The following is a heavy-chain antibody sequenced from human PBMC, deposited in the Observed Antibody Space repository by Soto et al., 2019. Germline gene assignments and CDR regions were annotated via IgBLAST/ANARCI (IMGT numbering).Heavy chain of an antibody. D-gene: IGHD3-16*01. CDR1: GFPFSAYN. CDR2: ITVGSSHI. J-gene: IGHJ4*02. CDR3: SRSPEVGVRGAY. V-gene: IGHV3-21*01. Sequence: GGSLRLSCTGSGFPFSAYNINWVRQAPGKELEWVSSITVGSSHIYQPNSMKGRFTISRDDAKNSVYLQIDSLRDEDTALYYCSRSPEVGVRGAYWGQGTLVTVSS.